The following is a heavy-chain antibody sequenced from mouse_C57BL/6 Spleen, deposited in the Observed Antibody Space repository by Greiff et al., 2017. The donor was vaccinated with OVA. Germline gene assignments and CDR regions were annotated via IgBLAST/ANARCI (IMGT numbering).Heavy chain of an antibody. V-gene: IGHV2-5*01. CDR2: IWRGGST. CDR3: ATPYDYDGLFAY. D-gene: IGHD2-4*01. J-gene: IGHJ3*01. CDR1: GFSLTSYG. Sequence: VQVVESGPGLVQPSQSLSITCTVSGFSLTSYGVHWVRQSPGKGLEWLGVIWRGGSTDYNAAFMSRLSITKDNSKSQVFFKMNRLQADDTAIYYRATPYDYDGLFAYWGQGTLVTVSA.